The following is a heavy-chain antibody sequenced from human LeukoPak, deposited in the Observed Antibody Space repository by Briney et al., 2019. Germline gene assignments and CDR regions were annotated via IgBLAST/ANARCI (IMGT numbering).Heavy chain of an antibody. CDR2: INHRGST. D-gene: IGHD4-11*01. CDR1: GGSFSGYY. Sequence: PSETLSLTCAVYGGSFSGYYWSWIRQPPGKGLEWIGEINHRGSTNYNPSLKSRVTISVDTSKNQFSLKLSSVTAADTAVYYCASTDDYSNYVDYWGQGTLVTVSS. J-gene: IGHJ4*02. CDR3: ASTDDYSNYVDY. V-gene: IGHV4-34*01.